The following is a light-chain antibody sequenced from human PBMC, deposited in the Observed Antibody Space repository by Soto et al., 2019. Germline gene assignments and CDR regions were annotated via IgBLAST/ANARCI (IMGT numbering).Light chain of an antibody. CDR2: KAS. Sequence: DIQMTQSPSTLSASVGDRVTITCRASQSISSWLAWYQQKPGKAPKLLIYKASSLESGVPSRFSGSGSGTEFTLTISSLQPDDFATYYCQQYNSPWTFGQGTKVEF. CDR1: QSISSW. J-gene: IGKJ1*01. CDR3: QQYNSPWT. V-gene: IGKV1-5*03.